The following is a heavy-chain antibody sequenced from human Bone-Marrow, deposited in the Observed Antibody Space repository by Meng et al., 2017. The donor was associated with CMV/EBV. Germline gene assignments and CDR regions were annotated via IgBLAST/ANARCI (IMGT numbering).Heavy chain of an antibody. D-gene: IGHD2-2*02. CDR3: ASWGQYCSSTSCYKGFYYYGMDV. CDR2: IIPIFGTA. J-gene: IGHJ6*02. CDR1: GGTFSSYT. Sequence: GGSLRLSCKASGGTFSSYTISWVRQAPGQGLEWMGGIIPIFGTANYAQKFQGRVTITTDESTSTAYMELSSLRSEDTAVYYCASWGQYCSSTSCYKGFYYYGMDVWGQGTTVTVSS. V-gene: IGHV1-69*05.